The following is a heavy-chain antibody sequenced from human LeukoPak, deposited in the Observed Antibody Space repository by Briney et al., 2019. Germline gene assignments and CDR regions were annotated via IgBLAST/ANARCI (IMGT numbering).Heavy chain of an antibody. CDR1: GFTFSSYA. V-gene: IGHV3-23*01. Sequence: GGSLRLSCAASGFTFSSYAMSWVRQAPGKGLEWVSDISNSGGSTYYADSVKGRFTISRDNSKNTLYLQMNSLRAEDTALYYCAKGLERESRLDSWGQGTLVTVSS. J-gene: IGHJ4*02. CDR3: AKGLERESRLDS. CDR2: ISNSGGST. D-gene: IGHD1-1*01.